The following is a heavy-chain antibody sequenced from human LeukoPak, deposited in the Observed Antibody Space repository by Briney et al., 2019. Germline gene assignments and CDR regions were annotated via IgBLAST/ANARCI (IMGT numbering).Heavy chain of an antibody. J-gene: IGHJ4*02. D-gene: IGHD1-26*01. CDR1: GFIFSNVW. CDR2: IKSRYNGGTT. Sequence: GGSLRLSRAGSGFIFSNVWLNWVRQAPGKGLEWVGHIKSRYNGGTTDYAAPVKGRFTILRDDSKNTLYLQMNSLETEDTAIYYCTTHTYSGNYVYFDYWGQGTLVTVSS. CDR3: TTHTYSGNYVYFDY. V-gene: IGHV3-15*07.